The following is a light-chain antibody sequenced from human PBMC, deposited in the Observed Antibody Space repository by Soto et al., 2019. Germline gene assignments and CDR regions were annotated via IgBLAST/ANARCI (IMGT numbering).Light chain of an antibody. CDR2: AAS. Sequence: EIVLTQSPATLSLSPGERATLSCRASQSVRSNLAWYQQKPGQAPRLVIYAASTRATGIPDRFSGSVSGTEFTLIISSLQSEDSAVYYCQQYDSWPITFGQGTRLEIK. CDR1: QSVRSN. J-gene: IGKJ5*01. CDR3: QQYDSWPIT. V-gene: IGKV3-15*01.